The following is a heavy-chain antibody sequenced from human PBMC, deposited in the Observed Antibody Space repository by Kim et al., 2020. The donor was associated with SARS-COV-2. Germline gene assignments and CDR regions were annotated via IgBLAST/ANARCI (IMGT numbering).Heavy chain of an antibody. Sequence: GGSLRLSCAASEFTFNNYAMHWVRQAPGKGLEWVAVISYDGSNKYYADSVKGRFTISRDNSKNTLYLQMNSLRVEDTAVYYCARASYCSGGSCPRPPDDYWGQGTLVTVSS. V-gene: IGHV3-30-3*01. CDR3: ARASYCSGGSCPRPPDDY. CDR1: EFTFNNYA. CDR2: ISYDGSNK. D-gene: IGHD2-15*01. J-gene: IGHJ4*02.